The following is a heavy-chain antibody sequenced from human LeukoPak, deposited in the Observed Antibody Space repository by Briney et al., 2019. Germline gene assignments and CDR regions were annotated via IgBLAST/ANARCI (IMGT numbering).Heavy chain of an antibody. CDR1: GGSISSSSYY. D-gene: IGHD5-12*01. V-gene: IGHV4-39*07. J-gene: IGHJ4*02. CDR2: IYYSGST. CDR3: ARVGHYSGYDCFDY. Sequence: SETLSLTCTVSGGSISSSSYYWGWIRQPPGKGLEWIGSIYYSGSTNYNPSLKSRVTISVDTSKNQFSLKLSSVTAADTAVYYCARVGHYSGYDCFDYWGQGTLVTVSS.